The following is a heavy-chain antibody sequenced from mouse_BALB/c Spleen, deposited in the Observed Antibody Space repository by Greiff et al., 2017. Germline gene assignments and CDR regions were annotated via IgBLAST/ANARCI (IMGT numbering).Heavy chain of an antibody. V-gene: IGHV1-54*01. D-gene: IGHD2-4*01. J-gene: IGHJ3*01. CDR2: INPGSGGT. Sequence: VQLQQSGAELVRPGTSVKVSCKASGYAFTNYLIEWVKQRPGQGLEWIGVINPGSGGTNYNEKFKGKATLTADKSSSTAYMQLSSLTSDDSAVYFCARCWRDYDGAWFAYWGQGTLVTVSA. CDR1: GYAFTNYL. CDR3: ARCWRDYDGAWFAY.